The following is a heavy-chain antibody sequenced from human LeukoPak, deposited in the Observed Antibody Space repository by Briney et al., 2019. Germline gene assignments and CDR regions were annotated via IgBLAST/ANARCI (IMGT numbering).Heavy chain of an antibody. CDR2: VYSSGST. CDR3: ARDILIVGATLYFDY. D-gene: IGHD1-26*01. CDR1: SGSISTYY. J-gene: IGHJ4*02. Sequence: PSETLSLTCTVSSGSISTYYWSWIRQPPGRGLEWIGSVYSSGSTNYNPSLKGRVTMSMDTSKNQFSVRLSSVTAADTAVYYCARDILIVGATLYFDYWGQGTLVTVSS. V-gene: IGHV4-59*01.